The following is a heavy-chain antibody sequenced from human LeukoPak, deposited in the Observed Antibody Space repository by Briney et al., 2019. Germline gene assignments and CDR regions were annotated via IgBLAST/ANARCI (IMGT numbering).Heavy chain of an antibody. J-gene: IGHJ4*02. Sequence: SGGSLRLSCAASGFTFSDHYMDWVRKAPGKGLEWVGRIRNKANSYTTEYAASVKGRFTVSRDNSKNSLYLQMNSLKTEDTAVYYCVGGAVYYFDCWGQGTLVTVSS. CDR3: VGGAVYYFDC. CDR1: GFTFSDHY. CDR2: IRNKANSYTT. V-gene: IGHV3-72*01.